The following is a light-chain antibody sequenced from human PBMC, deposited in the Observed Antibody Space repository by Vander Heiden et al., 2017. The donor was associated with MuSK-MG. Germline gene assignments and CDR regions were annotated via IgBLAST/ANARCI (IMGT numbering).Light chain of an antibody. CDR1: QDISNS. CDR2: TAS. CDR3: QQYYDTLALT. J-gene: IGKJ4*01. V-gene: IGKV1-NL1*01. Sequence: DIQMTPSPSSLSASVGDRVTITSRASQDISNSLAWYQQKPGKAPTLLISTASTVESGVPSRFSGCGCGADYTLTISGRQPEDFALYYCQQYYDTLALTFGGGTKVEI.